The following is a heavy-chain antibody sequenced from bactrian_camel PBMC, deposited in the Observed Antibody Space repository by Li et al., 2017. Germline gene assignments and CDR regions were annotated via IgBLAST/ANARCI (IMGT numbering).Heavy chain of an antibody. CDR3: AEGYCEVVA. D-gene: IGHD2*01. CDR2: IKIGGET. V-gene: IGHV3S53*01. J-gene: IGHJ1*01. CDR1: KYARYC. Sequence: HVQLVESGGGSVQAGESLTLSCTVSKYARYCMGWFRQAPEKDREAVAAIKIGGETKLADSVKGRFTISRANGNDTVNLQMNNLQPDDTAMYYCAEGYCEVVAG.